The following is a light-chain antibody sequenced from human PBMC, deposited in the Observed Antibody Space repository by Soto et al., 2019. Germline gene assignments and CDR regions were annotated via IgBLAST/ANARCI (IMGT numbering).Light chain of an antibody. J-gene: IGKJ5*01. CDR3: QQYDNSPIT. Sequence: DIQMTHSPSTLSASVGDIVTITCRASQSISSWLAWYQQKPGKAPRLLIYDASSLESWVPSRFSGSGSGTEFTLTISRLEPEDFAVYYCQQYDNSPITFGQGTRLEI. V-gene: IGKV1-5*01. CDR2: DAS. CDR1: QSISSW.